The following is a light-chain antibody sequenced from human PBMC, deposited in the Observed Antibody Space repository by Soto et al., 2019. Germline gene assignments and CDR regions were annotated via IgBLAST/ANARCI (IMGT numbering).Light chain of an antibody. CDR1: QSISRW. V-gene: IGKV1-5*01. CDR2: DAS. CDR3: QQYDTYWM. Sequence: DIQMTKSPSTLSASVGDRVTITCRASQSISRWLAWYQQKPGKAPKLLIYDASTLESGVPSRFSGRGSGTQFTLTISSLQPDDIATYYCQQYDTYWMFGQGTKVDIK. J-gene: IGKJ1*01.